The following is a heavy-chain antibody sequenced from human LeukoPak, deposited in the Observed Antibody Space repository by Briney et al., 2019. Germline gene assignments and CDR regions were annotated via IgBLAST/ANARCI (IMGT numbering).Heavy chain of an antibody. V-gene: IGHV1-18*01. CDR2: ISAYNGNT. Sequence: GASVTVSFKASGYTFTIYGISWVRQAPGQGREWMGWISAYNGNTNYAQKLQGRVTMTTDTSTSTAYMELRSLRSDDTAVYYCARDYDYYDSSGYPPYNWFDPWGQGTLVTVSS. CDR3: ARDYDYYDSSGYPPYNWFDP. J-gene: IGHJ5*02. D-gene: IGHD3-22*01. CDR1: GYTFTIYG.